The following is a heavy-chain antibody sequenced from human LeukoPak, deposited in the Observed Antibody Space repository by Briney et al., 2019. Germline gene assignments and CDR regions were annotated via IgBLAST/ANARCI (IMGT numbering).Heavy chain of an antibody. CDR1: GFTFSSYS. CDR3: ASQLLAYCGGDCYSYDAFDI. CDR2: ISSSSSYI. J-gene: IGHJ3*02. V-gene: IGHV3-21*01. Sequence: PGGSLRLSCAASGFTFSSYSMNWVRQAPGKGLEWVSSISSSSSYIYYADSVKGRFTISRDNAKNSLYLQMNSLRAEDTAVYYCASQLLAYCGGDCYSYDAFDIWGQGTMVTVSS. D-gene: IGHD2-21*02.